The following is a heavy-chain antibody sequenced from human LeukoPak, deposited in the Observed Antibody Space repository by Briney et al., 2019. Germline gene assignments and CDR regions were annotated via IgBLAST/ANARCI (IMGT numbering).Heavy chain of an antibody. Sequence: PGGSLRLSCAASGFTFDDYAMHWVRQAPGKGLEWVSGISWNSGSIGYADSVKGRFTISRDNAKNSLYLQMNSLRAEDTALYYCAKGSPARCSQCDYFDYXXXGXLVTVSS. J-gene: IGHJ4*02. V-gene: IGHV3-9*01. D-gene: IGHD5-24*01. CDR1: GFTFDDYA. CDR3: AKGSPARCSQCDYFDY. CDR2: ISWNSGSI.